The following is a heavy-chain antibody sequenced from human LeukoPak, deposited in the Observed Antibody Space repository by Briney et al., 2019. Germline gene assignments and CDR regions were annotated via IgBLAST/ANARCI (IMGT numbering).Heavy chain of an antibody. D-gene: IGHD2-15*01. Sequence: GGSLRLSCAASGFSVSSNFISWVRQAPGKGLECVSVIYSGGDTYYADSVRGRFTISRDKSKNTLYLQMDSLRVEDTAVYYCAKDKDIVVVVLDYWGPGNLVTVSS. CDR2: IYSGGDT. CDR1: GFSVSSNF. V-gene: IGHV3-66*01. J-gene: IGHJ4*02. CDR3: AKDKDIVVVVLDY.